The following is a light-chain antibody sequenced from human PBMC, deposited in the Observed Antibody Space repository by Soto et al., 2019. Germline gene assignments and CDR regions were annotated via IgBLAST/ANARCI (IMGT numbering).Light chain of an antibody. CDR1: QSVSSSY. CDR3: QQYGSSPET. J-gene: IGKJ1*01. Sequence: VLRQSPGTLPLSPGERATLSCRASQSVSSSYLAWYQQKPGQAPRLLIYGASSRATGIPDRFSGSGSGTDFTLTISGLEPEDFAVYYCQQYGSSPETFGQGTKVDIK. V-gene: IGKV3-20*01. CDR2: GAS.